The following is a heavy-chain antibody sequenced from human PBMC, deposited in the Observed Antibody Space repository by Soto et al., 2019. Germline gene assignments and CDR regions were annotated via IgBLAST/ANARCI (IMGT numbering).Heavy chain of an antibody. V-gene: IGHV3-23*01. CDR2: ISGSGGRT. CDR1: GFTFSSFA. D-gene: IGHD2-2*01. J-gene: IGHJ2*01. Sequence: EVQLLESGGGLVQPGGSLRLSCAASGFTFSSFAVSWVRQAPGKGLEWVSAISGSGGRTYYADSVKGRFTISRDNSKSTLYLHMNRLRVADTAVYYCVKDPSVATSWYYWYFVLWGRGTLVTVSS. CDR3: VKDPSVATSWYYWYFVL.